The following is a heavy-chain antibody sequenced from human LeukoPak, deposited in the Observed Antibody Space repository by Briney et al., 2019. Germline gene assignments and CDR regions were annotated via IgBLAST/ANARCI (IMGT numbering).Heavy chain of an antibody. CDR3: ATDFGVVRAAIFLV. Sequence: PGGSLRLSCAASGFTFSIYSMNWVRPAPGKGLEWVSSISSSSSYIYYAHSVKGRFTISRDNAKNSMYLQLKSLRVEEPGVYYCATDFGVVRAAIFLVWGQGTLVTVS. J-gene: IGHJ4*02. V-gene: IGHV3-21*01. D-gene: IGHD2-2*02. CDR1: GFTFSIYS. CDR2: ISSSSSYI.